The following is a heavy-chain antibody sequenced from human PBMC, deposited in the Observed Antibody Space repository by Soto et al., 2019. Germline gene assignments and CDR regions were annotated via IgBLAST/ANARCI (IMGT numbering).Heavy chain of an antibody. CDR2: IYYSGST. V-gene: IGHV4-39*01. CDR3: ARHRYSGSYYRMAWFDP. J-gene: IGHJ5*02. CDR1: GGSISSSSYY. Sequence: SETLSLTCTVSGGSISSSSYYWCWIRQPPGKGLEWIGSIYYSGSTYYNPSLKSRVTISVDTSKNQFSLKLSSVTAADTAVYYCARHRYSGSYYRMAWFDPWGQGTLVTVSS. D-gene: IGHD1-26*01.